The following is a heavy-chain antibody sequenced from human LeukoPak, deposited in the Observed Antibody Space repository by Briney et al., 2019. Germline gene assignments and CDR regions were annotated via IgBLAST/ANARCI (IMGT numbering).Heavy chain of an antibody. CDR1: GGSISSYY. J-gene: IGHJ3*02. V-gene: IGHV4-4*07. Sequence: SETLSLTCTVSGGSISSYYWSWIRQPAGKGLEWIGRIYTSGSTNYNPSLKSRVTMSVDTSKNQFSLKLSSVTAADTAVYYCARSAPPSRCSTSCYAFDIWGQGTMVTVSS. D-gene: IGHD2-2*01. CDR2: IYTSGST. CDR3: ARSAPPSRCSTSCYAFDI.